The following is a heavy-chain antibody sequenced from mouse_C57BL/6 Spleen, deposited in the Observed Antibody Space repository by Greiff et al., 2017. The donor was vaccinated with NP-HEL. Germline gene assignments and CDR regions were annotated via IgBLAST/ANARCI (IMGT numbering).Heavy chain of an antibody. CDR2: IWSGGST. Sequence: QVQLKESGPGLVQPSQSLSITCTVSGFSLTSYGVHWVRQPPGKGLEWLGVIWSGGSTYYNAAFISRLSISKGNSKSQVFLKMNSLQADDTAIYYCAKATDWFAYWGQGTLVTVSA. D-gene: IGHD6-1*01. CDR1: GFSLTSYG. CDR3: AKATDWFAY. J-gene: IGHJ3*01. V-gene: IGHV2-4*01.